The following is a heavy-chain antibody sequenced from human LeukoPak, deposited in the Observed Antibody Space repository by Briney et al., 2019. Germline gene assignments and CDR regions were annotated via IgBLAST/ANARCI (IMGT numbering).Heavy chain of an antibody. J-gene: IGHJ5*02. CDR3: PIRGYRNWFDP. CDR2: IYPGDFDT. CDR1: GSSFTSYW. Sequence: GASLPISCKGSGSSFTSYWIGWVRPIPGKGLAWMGIIYPGDFDTRYSPSFQGQVTISADKSISTAYLQWSSLKASDTAMYYCPIRGYRNWFDPWGQGTLVSVPS. D-gene: IGHD6-13*01. V-gene: IGHV5-51*01.